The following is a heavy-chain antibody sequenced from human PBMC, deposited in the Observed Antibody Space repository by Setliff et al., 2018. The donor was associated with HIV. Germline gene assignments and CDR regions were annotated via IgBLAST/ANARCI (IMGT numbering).Heavy chain of an antibody. J-gene: IGHJ4*02. CDR1: GGTFSNYA. D-gene: IGHD3-9*01. Sequence: SVKVSCKASGGTFSNYAINWVRQAPGQGLEWMVGIIPILGTANYAQKFQGRVTITTDTSISTAYMELSRLRSDDTAVYYCARGSLLGYFDWLFPDWGQGTLVTVSS. CDR2: IIPILGTA. CDR3: ARGSLLGYFDWLFPD. V-gene: IGHV1-69*05.